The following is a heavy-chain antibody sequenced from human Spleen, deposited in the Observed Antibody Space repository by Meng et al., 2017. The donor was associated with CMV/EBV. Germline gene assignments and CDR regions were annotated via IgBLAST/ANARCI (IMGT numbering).Heavy chain of an antibody. CDR3: ARSLSLSIAWYSSSSDYYYYGMDV. CDR1: GFTLSSYE. D-gene: IGHD6-6*01. J-gene: IGHJ6*02. CDR2: ISYDGSNK. Sequence: GESLKISCAASGFTLSSYEIHWVRQAPGKGLEWVAVISYDGSNKYYADSVKGRFTISRDNSKNTLYLQMNSLRAEDTAVYYCARSLSLSIAWYSSSSDYYYYGMDVWGQGTTVTVSS. V-gene: IGHV3-30-3*01.